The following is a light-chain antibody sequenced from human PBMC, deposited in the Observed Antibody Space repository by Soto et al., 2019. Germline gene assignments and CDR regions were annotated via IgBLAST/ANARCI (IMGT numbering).Light chain of an antibody. CDR2: GAS. CDR3: QQYNSYSPLT. V-gene: IGKV3-15*01. CDR1: QSVDIN. J-gene: IGKJ4*01. Sequence: EIVLTQSPATLSVSPGDRVTLSCRASQSVDINLAWYQQKAGQAPRLLVYGASTKATDMPGRFSGSGSGTDFTLTISSLQPDDFATYYCQQYNSYSPLTFGGGTKVDIK.